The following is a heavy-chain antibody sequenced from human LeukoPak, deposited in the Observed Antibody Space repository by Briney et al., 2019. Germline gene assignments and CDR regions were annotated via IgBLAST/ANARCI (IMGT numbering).Heavy chain of an antibody. Sequence: GGSLRLSCVASGFTFSSHGMNWVRQAPGKGLEWVSGIIPSGHTTYYADSVRGRFTISRDNSRNTVYLQMNSLKTEDTAVYYCTTVTMTNESPHNYWGQGTLVIVSS. CDR1: GFTFSSHG. CDR3: TTVTMTNESPHNY. CDR2: IIPSGHTT. D-gene: IGHD1-1*01. J-gene: IGHJ4*02. V-gene: IGHV3-23*01.